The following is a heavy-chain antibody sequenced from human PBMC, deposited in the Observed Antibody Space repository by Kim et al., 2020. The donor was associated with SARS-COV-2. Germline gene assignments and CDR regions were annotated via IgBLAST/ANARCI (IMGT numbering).Heavy chain of an antibody. V-gene: IGHV4-34*01. D-gene: IGHD6-13*01. CDR3: ARVSRWQLVGSFDY. Sequence: NPSLKSRVTISVDTSKNQFSLKLSSVTAADTAVYYCARVSRWQLVGSFDYWGQGTLVTVSS. J-gene: IGHJ4*02.